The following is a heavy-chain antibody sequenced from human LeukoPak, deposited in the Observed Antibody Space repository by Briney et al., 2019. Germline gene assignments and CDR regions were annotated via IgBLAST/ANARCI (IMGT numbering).Heavy chain of an antibody. Sequence: SETLSLTCTVSGGSISSYYWSWIRQPAGTALEWIGRIYTSGTITYNPSLKSRVTMSVDTSKNQFSLKLSSVTAADTAVYYCARDWPAEYYYDTRGLLDYWGQGTLDTVSS. D-gene: IGHD3-22*01. CDR2: IYTSGTI. J-gene: IGHJ4*02. V-gene: IGHV4-4*07. CDR3: ARDWPAEYYYDTRGLLDY. CDR1: GGSISSYY.